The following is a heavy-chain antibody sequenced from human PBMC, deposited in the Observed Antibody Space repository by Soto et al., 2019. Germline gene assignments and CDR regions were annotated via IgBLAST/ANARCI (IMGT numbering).Heavy chain of an antibody. V-gene: IGHV3-48*01. D-gene: IGHD3-16*01. CDR3: ARDEERGYFDY. CDR2: ISSSTRTI. CDR1: GFTFSSHS. Sequence: EVQLVESGGGLVQPGGSLRLSCAASGFTFSSHSMNWVRRAPGKGLEWVSYISSSTRTIYYADSVKGRFTVSRDNAKNSRDLQMYSLGAEDTAVYYCARDEERGYFDYWGQGTLVTVSS. J-gene: IGHJ4*02.